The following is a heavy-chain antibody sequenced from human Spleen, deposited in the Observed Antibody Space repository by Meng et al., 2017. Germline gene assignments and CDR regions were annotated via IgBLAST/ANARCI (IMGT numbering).Heavy chain of an antibody. Sequence: GGSLRLSCAASGFTFSSYNMHWVRQTPGEGLVWVSRINTDASITTYADSVKGRFTISRDNSKNTVFLQINSLRAEDTAVYYCARVPFDYWGQGTLVTVSS. J-gene: IGHJ4*02. D-gene: IGHD2-2*01. CDR3: ARVPFDY. CDR2: INTDASIT. V-gene: IGHV3-74*03. CDR1: GFTFSSYN.